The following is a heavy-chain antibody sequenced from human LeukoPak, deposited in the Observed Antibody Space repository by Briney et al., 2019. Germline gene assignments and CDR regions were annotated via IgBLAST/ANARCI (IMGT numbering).Heavy chain of an antibody. D-gene: IGHD3-16*01. Sequence: PGGSLRLSCAASGFTFSRNSMHWVRQAPGKGLEWVAVISYDGSNKYYADSVKGRFTISRDNSKKTLYLQMNSLRAEDTAVYYCAKDGGAGATLDYWGQGTLVTVSS. V-gene: IGHV3-30*18. J-gene: IGHJ4*02. CDR1: GFTFSRNS. CDR2: ISYDGSNK. CDR3: AKDGGAGATLDY.